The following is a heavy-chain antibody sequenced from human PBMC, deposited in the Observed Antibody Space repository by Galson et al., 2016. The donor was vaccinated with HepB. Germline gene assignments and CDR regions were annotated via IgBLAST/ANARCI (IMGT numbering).Heavy chain of an antibody. Sequence: SLRLSCAASGFTFSSSWMHWVRQAPGKGLVWDSRINSDGSSTIYADSVKGRFTISRDNAKNTLYLQMNSLRAEDTAVYYCAVYSFPIAAAGPARSLQHWGQGTLVTVSS. CDR2: INSDGSST. CDR3: AVYSFPIAAAGPARSLQH. V-gene: IGHV3-74*01. CDR1: GFTFSSSW. D-gene: IGHD6-13*01. J-gene: IGHJ1*01.